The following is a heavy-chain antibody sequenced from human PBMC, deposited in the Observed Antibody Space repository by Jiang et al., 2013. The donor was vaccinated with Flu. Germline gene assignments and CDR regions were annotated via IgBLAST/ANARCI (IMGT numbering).Heavy chain of an antibody. Sequence: LLKPSETLSLTCTVSGGSISSYYWSWIRQPPGKGLEWIGYIFYSGSTNYNPSLKGRVTISVDTSKNQFSLKLSSVTAADTAVYYCARAVPGTTGGYYYYSYGMDAWGQGTTVTVSS. J-gene: IGHJ6*02. CDR2: IFYSGST. CDR1: GGSISSYY. V-gene: IGHV4-59*01. D-gene: IGHD1-1*01. CDR3: ARAVPGTTGGYYYYSYGMDA.